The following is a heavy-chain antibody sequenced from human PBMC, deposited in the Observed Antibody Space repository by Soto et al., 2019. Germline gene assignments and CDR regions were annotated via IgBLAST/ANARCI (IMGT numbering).Heavy chain of an antibody. CDR3: ARGDFDWLPPYYYYYYGMDV. Sequence: SETLSLTCAVYGGSFSGYYWSWIRQPPGKGLEWIGEINHSGSTNYNPSLKSRVTISVDTSKNQFSLKLSSVTAADTAVYYCARGDFDWLPPYYYYYYGMDVWGQGTTVTVSS. CDR1: GGSFSGYY. D-gene: IGHD3-9*01. CDR2: INHSGST. V-gene: IGHV4-34*01. J-gene: IGHJ6*02.